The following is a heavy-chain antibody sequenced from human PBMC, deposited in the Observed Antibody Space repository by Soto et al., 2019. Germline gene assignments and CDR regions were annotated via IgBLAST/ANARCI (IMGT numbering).Heavy chain of an antibody. J-gene: IGHJ2*01. CDR3: ARGAPYSDTSAYYWYFAL. D-gene: IGHD3-22*01. CDR2: LSSRGMA. V-gene: IGHV4-59*01. Sequence: PSETVPLTCTVTDGSIRSYYWSWIGQPPGKGLEWIAYLSSRGMAHQTPPRETRVAVSVDTSKKRVSLPRSSVTAADTTVQYCARGAPYSDTSAYYWYFALGGRGTLVTVSS. CDR1: DGSIRSYY.